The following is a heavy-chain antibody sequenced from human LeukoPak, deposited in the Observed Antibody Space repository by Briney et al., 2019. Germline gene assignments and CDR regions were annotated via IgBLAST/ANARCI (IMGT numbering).Heavy chain of an antibody. J-gene: IGHJ6*02. D-gene: IGHD2-21*02. CDR1: GFTFSSYA. Sequence: GGSLRLSCAASGFTFSSYAMHWVRQASGKGLEWVAVISYDGSNKYYADSVKGRFTISRDNSKNTLYLQMNSLRAEDTAVYYCARVYCGGDCYSPNYYYYYGMDVWGQGTTVTVSS. CDR2: ISYDGSNK. V-gene: IGHV3-30-3*01. CDR3: ARVYCGGDCYSPNYYYYYGMDV.